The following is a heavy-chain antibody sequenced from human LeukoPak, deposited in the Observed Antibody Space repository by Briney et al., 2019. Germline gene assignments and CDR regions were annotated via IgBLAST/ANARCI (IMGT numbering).Heavy chain of an antibody. V-gene: IGHV4-61*02. J-gene: IGHJ4*02. CDR3: ARERSGSYDEHFDY. Sequence: SETLSLTCTVSGGSINSGGYYWSWIRQPAGKGLEWIGRIYTGGSTDYNPSLKSRVTVSFDTSKNQFSLNLNSVTAADTAVYFCARERSGSYDEHFDYWGQGTLVTVSS. D-gene: IGHD3-10*01. CDR1: GGSINSGGYY. CDR2: IYTGGST.